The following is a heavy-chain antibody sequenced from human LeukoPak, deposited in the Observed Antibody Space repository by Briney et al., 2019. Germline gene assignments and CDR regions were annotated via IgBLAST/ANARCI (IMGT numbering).Heavy chain of an antibody. V-gene: IGHV3-21*01. D-gene: IGHD1/OR15-1a*01. Sequence: GGSLRLSCAASGFTFSSYSMNWVRQAPGKGLEWVSSISSSGRYIFHADSVKGRFTISRDNAKNSLYLQMNSLRAEDTAVYYCAREGPINNGDLDYWGQGTLVTVSS. CDR2: ISSSGRYI. CDR3: AREGPINNGDLDY. J-gene: IGHJ4*02. CDR1: GFTFSSYS.